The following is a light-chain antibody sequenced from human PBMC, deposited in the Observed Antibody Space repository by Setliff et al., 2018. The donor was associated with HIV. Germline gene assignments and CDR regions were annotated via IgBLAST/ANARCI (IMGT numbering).Light chain of an antibody. CDR1: SSDVGGYNY. J-gene: IGLJ1*01. V-gene: IGLV2-14*01. CDR2: EVS. Sequence: QSALPQPASVSGSPGQSITISCTGTSSDVGGYNYVSWYQQHPGKPPKLMIYEVSNRPSGISNRFSGSKSGSTASLTISGLQAEDEADYYCSSYTIRNTLLFGTGTKVTVL. CDR3: SSYTIRNTLL.